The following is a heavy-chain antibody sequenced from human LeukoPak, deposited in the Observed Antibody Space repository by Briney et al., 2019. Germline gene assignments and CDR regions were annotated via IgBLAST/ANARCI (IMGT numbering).Heavy chain of an antibody. D-gene: IGHD6-6*01. J-gene: IGHJ4*02. Sequence: PGGSLRLSCAASGFTFSSYGMHWVRQAPGKGLEWVAVISYDGSNKYYADSVKGRFTISRDNSKNTLYLQMNSLRAEDTAVYYCASLKYSSSANFDYWGQGTLVTVSS. CDR2: ISYDGSNK. CDR1: GFTFSSYG. V-gene: IGHV3-30*03. CDR3: ASLKYSSSANFDY.